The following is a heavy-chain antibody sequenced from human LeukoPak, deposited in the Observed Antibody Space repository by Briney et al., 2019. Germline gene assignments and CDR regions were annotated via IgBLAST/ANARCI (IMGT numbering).Heavy chain of an antibody. V-gene: IGHV3-21*01. Sequence: GRSLRLSCAASGFTFSSYAMHWVRQAPGKGLEWVSSISSSSSYIYYADSVKGRFTISRDNAKNSLYLQMNSLRAEDTAVYYCARTYYYDSSGYSGGFDYWGQGTLVTVSS. CDR2: ISSSSSYI. D-gene: IGHD3-22*01. J-gene: IGHJ4*02. CDR1: GFTFSSYA. CDR3: ARTYYYDSSGYSGGFDY.